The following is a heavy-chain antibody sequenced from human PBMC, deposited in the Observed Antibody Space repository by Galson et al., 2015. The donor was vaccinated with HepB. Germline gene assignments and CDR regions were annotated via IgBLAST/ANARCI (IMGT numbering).Heavy chain of an antibody. Sequence: SLRLSCAASGFTFSTFAMTWVRQAPGKGLEWVSVIFAGGDNTYYANSVKGRVSISRDKSKNTMFLHMNSLSAEDTAFYYCAKGYGNFDYWGQGTLVTVSS. CDR1: GFTFSTFA. V-gene: IGHV3-23*01. CDR2: IFAGGDNT. D-gene: IGHD3-16*01. J-gene: IGHJ4*02. CDR3: AKGYGNFDY.